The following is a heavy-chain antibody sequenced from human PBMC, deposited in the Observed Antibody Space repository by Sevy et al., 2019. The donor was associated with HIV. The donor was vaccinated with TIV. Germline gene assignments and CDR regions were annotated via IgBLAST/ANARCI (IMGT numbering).Heavy chain of an antibody. CDR2: ISTRSTYT. CDR3: ARVRYDSALYYFDY. Sequence: GGSLRLSCAASGFIFSDYYMSWIHQAPGKGLEWLSYISTRSTYTNYADSVKGRFTISRDNAKNSLYLQMNSLRVEDTAVYYCARVRYDSALYYFDYWGQGTLVTVSS. CDR1: GFIFSDYY. D-gene: IGHD6-19*01. V-gene: IGHV3-11*06. J-gene: IGHJ4*02.